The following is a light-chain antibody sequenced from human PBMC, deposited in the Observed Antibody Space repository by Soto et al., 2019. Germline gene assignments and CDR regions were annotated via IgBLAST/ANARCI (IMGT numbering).Light chain of an antibody. J-gene: IGKJ4*01. CDR2: GAS. V-gene: IGKV3-20*01. Sequence: SPATLSVSPGERATLFCRASQRVSGNLAWYQQKPGQAPRLLIYGASSRATGIPDRFSGGGSGTDFTLTISRLEPEDFAVYYCQQFSSYPLTFGGGGKVDI. CDR3: QQFSSYPLT. CDR1: QRVSGN.